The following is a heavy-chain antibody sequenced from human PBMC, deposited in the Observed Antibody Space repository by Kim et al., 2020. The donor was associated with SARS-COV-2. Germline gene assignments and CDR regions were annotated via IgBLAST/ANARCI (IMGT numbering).Heavy chain of an antibody. J-gene: IGHJ4*02. CDR3: AKDLEPLLRYFDWLTPFDY. Sequence: GGSLRLSCAASGFTFSSYAMSWVRQAPGKGLEWVSAISGSGGSTYYADSVKGRFTISRDNSKNTLYLQMNSLRAEDTAVYYCAKDLEPLLRYFDWLTPFDYWGQGTLVTVSS. CDR2: ISGSGGST. V-gene: IGHV3-23*01. CDR1: GFTFSSYA. D-gene: IGHD3-9*01.